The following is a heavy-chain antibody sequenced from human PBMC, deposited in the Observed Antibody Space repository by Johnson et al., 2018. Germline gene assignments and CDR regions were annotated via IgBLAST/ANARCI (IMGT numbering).Heavy chain of an antibody. Sequence: VQLVESGGGLVQPGGSLRLSCAASGFTFRNYWMNWVRQVPGKGLEWVANIKIDGRETHDVDSVRGRFTISRDNAKNSLFLQLNSLRPEDTGIYYCSRQLDDWGQGTLVIVTS. CDR2: IKIDGRET. CDR3: SRQLDD. J-gene: IGHJ4*02. CDR1: GFTFRNYW. V-gene: IGHV3-7*01. D-gene: IGHD5-24*01.